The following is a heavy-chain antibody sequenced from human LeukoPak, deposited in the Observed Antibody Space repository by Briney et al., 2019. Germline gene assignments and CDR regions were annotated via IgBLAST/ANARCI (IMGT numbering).Heavy chain of an antibody. V-gene: IGHV3-23*01. D-gene: IGHD3-22*01. CDR3: AKPITMIVAVITDDAFDI. CDR2: ISGSGGST. CDR1: GFTFSSYA. J-gene: IGHJ3*02. Sequence: GGSLRLSCAASGFTFSSYAMSWVRQAPGKGLEWVSAISGSGGSTYYADSVKGRFTISRDNSKNTLYLQMNSLRAEDTAVYYCAKPITMIVAVITDDAFDIWGQGTMVTVSS.